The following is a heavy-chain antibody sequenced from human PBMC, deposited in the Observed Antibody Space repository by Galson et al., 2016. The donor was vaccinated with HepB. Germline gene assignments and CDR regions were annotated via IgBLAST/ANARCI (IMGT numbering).Heavy chain of an antibody. V-gene: IGHV5-51*01. CDR3: VRDVALWFGEFRAWWFDP. J-gene: IGHJ5*02. Sequence: QSGAEVKKPGESLKISCQGSGYNFLYYWIGWVRQMPGKGLEWMGVIYPADSVTKYSPSFQGHVTISADTSINTAYLQWSSLRASDTAMYYCVRDVALWFGEFRAWWFDPWGQGTQVTVSA. CDR1: GYNFLYYW. CDR2: IYPADSVT. D-gene: IGHD3-10*01.